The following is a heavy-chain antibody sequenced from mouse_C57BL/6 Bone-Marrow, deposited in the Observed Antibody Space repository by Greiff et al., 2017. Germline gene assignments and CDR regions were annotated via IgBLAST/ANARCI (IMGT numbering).Heavy chain of an antibody. CDR3: ARAGYLLDY. CDR1: GYTFTDYY. J-gene: IGHJ4*01. CDR2: INPYNGGT. V-gene: IGHV1-19*01. D-gene: IGHD1-1*01. Sequence: EVQLQQSGPVLVKPGASVKMSCKASGYTFTDYYMNWVKQSHGKSLEWIGVINPYNGGTSYNQKFKGKATLTVDKSSSTAYMELNSLTSEDSAVYYCARAGYLLDYWGQGTSVTVSS.